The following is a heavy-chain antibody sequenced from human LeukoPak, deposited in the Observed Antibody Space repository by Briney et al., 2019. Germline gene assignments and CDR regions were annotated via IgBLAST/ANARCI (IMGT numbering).Heavy chain of an antibody. V-gene: IGHV4-61*02. CDR1: GGSISSGSYY. Sequence: SETLSLTCTVSGGSISSGSYYWGCIRQPAGTGLEWIGRIYTSGSTNYNPSLKSRVTISVDTSKNQFSLKLSSVTAADTAVYYCAREIWEEIIDYWGQGTLVTVSS. CDR3: AREIWEEIIDY. CDR2: IYTSGST. D-gene: IGHD1-26*01. J-gene: IGHJ4*02.